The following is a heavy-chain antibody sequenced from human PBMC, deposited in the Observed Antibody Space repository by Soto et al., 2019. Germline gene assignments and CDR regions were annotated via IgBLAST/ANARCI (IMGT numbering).Heavy chain of an antibody. J-gene: IGHJ4*02. CDR3: TSPGLES. Sequence: EVQLVESGGGLVQPGGSLKLSCAASGFTFSGSTIHWVRQASGKGLEWVGRIRSKANDYATAYAASVRGRFTISRDDSKNTAYLQMNSLKAEDTAVYYCTSPGLESWGQGTLVTVSS. CDR1: GFTFSGST. V-gene: IGHV3-73*01. CDR2: IRSKANDYAT. D-gene: IGHD1-1*01.